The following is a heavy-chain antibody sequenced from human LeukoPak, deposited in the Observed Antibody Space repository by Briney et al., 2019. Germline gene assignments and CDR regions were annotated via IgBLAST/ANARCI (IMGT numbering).Heavy chain of an antibody. J-gene: IGHJ4*02. D-gene: IGHD5-12*01. CDR3: ATSPLATQWLRCHY. CDR2: FDPEDGET. V-gene: IGHV1-24*01. CDR1: GGTFSSYA. Sequence: ASVKVSCKASGGTFSSYAISWVRQAPGQGLEWMGGFDPEDGETIYAQKFQGRVTMTEDTSTDTAYMELSSLRSEDTAVYYCATSPLATQWLRCHYWGQGTLVTVSS.